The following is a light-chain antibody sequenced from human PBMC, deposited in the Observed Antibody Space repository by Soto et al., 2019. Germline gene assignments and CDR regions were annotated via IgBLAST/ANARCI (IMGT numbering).Light chain of an antibody. CDR3: QQANSFPLT. J-gene: IGKJ4*01. Sequence: DIQMTQSPSSVSASVGDRVTITCRAGQDVSNWLAWFQQKPGKPPKFLIYAASSLQDGVPSRFSGSASGTDFTLTISSLQPDDFATYYCQQANSFPLTFGGGTKVEIK. V-gene: IGKV1-12*01. CDR1: QDVSNW. CDR2: AAS.